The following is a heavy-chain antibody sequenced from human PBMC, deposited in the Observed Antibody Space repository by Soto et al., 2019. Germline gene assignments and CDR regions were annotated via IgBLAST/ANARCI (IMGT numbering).Heavy chain of an antibody. Sequence: QVQLVQSGTELNKPGSSVKVSCKASGGTFRNYPINWVRQAPGQGLEWMGSIFPLTDIPDYAQNFQARLTISADKSTSTAYMELSSLTSDDTAMYFCARGPLVVLNYFESWGQGTLVTVSS. CDR1: GGTFRNYP. J-gene: IGHJ4*02. CDR3: ARGPLVVLNYFES. CDR2: IFPLTDIP. V-gene: IGHV1-69*02.